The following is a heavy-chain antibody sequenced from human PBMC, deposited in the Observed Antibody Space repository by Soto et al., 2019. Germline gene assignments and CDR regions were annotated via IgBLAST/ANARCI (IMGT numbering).Heavy chain of an antibody. CDR2: IYTSGST. V-gene: IGHV4-4*07. D-gene: IGHD1-20*01. CDR1: GGSISSYY. J-gene: IGHJ4*02. Sequence: SETLSLTCTVSGGSISSYYWSWIRQPAGKGLEWIGRIYTSGSTNYNPSLKSRVTMSVDTSKSQFSLKLSSVTAADTAVYYCARTRGWYNWNYFDSWGQGTLVTVSS. CDR3: ARTRGWYNWNYFDS.